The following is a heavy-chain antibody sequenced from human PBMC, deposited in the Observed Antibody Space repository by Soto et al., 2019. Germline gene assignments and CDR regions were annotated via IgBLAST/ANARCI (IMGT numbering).Heavy chain of an antibody. CDR3: ARSRIAAAGPVDY. CDR2: IYYSGST. Sequence: SETLSLTCTVSGGSISSSSYYWGWIRQPPGKGLEWIGSIYYSGSTYYNPSLKSRVTISVDTSKNRFSLKLSSVTAADTAVYYCARSRIAAAGPVDYWGQGTLVTVSS. V-gene: IGHV4-39*01. D-gene: IGHD6-13*01. J-gene: IGHJ4*02. CDR1: GGSISSSSYY.